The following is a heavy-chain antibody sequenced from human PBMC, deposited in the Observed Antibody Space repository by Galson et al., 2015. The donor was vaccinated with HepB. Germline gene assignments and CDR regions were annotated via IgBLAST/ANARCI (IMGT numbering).Heavy chain of an antibody. CDR3: ARDSSGYFASTRSGFDY. Sequence: SLRLSCAASGFTVSSNYMSWVRQAPGKGLEWVSVIYSGGSTYYADSVKGRFTISRDNSKNRLYLQMNSLRAEDTAAYYCARDSSGYFASTRSGFDYWGQGTLVTVSS. V-gene: IGHV3-66*01. D-gene: IGHD3-22*01. CDR2: IYSGGST. CDR1: GFTVSSNY. J-gene: IGHJ4*02.